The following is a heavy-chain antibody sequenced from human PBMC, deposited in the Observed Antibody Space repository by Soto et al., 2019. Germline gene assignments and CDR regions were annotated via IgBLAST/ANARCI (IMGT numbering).Heavy chain of an antibody. J-gene: IGHJ4*02. CDR1: GGSISSSSYY. D-gene: IGHD4-17*01. Sequence: SETLSLTCTVSGGSISSSSYYWGWIRQPPGKGLEWIGSIYYSGSTYYNPSLKSRVTISVDTSKNQFSLKLSSVTAADTAVYYCASVEGYGDYNSPLDYWGQGTLVTVSS. CDR3: ASVEGYGDYNSPLDY. CDR2: IYYSGST. V-gene: IGHV4-39*01.